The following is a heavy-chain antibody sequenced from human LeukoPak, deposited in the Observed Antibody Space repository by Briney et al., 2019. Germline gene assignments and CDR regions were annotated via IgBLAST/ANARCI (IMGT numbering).Heavy chain of an antibody. CDR1: GYTFNNYW. J-gene: IGHJ4*02. D-gene: IGHD1-26*01. Sequence: GESLKISCKASGYTFNNYWIGWVQQVPGRGLEWMGMRYPDGSASTYHPSFEGRVTISADQSVTTAYLEWNSLKASDTALYYCVRQGLQSGTYPAYWGPGTLVTVSS. V-gene: IGHV5-51*07. CDR2: RYPDGSAS. CDR3: VRQGLQSGTYPAY.